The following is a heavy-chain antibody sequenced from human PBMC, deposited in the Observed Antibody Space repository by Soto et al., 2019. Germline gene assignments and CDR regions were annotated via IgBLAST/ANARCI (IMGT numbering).Heavy chain of an antibody. Sequence: NPSETLSLTCSVSGGTISGYYWTWIRQPAGKGLEWIGRIYSSGNTKYNPSLQSRVTMSLDTSNNQFSLRLTSVTAADTAVYYCARGQRFSDWFDPWGQGTLVTV. CDR2: IYSSGNT. D-gene: IGHD3-3*01. V-gene: IGHV4-4*07. CDR3: ARGQRFSDWFDP. CDR1: GGTISGYY. J-gene: IGHJ5*02.